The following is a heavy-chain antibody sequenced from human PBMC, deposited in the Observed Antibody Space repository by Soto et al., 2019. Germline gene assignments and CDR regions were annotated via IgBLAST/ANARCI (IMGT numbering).Heavy chain of an antibody. D-gene: IGHD3-22*01. Sequence: QVELVQSGAEEKMPGSSVKVSCQASEDTFRNYAISWVRQAPGQGLEWMGGIIPIFGTANYAQKFQGRVTITADTSANTVYLELSSLRSEATAVYYCASTKYDSSAYYYWYLGLWGRGTLVTVSS. CDR1: EDTFRNYA. J-gene: IGHJ2*01. CDR2: IIPIFGTA. CDR3: ASTKYDSSAYYYWYLGL. V-gene: IGHV1-69*06.